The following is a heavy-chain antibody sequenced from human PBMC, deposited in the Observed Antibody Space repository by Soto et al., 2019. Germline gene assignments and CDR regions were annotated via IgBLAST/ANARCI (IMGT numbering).Heavy chain of an antibody. D-gene: IGHD3-3*01. V-gene: IGHV4-34*01. Sequence: NPSETLSLTCAVYGGSFSGYYWSWIRQPPGKGLEWIGEINHSGSTNYNPSLKSRVTISVDTSKNQFSLKLSSVTAADTAVHYCARGFFDFLSGYFPPRRGGGYGMDVWGQGTTVTVSS. CDR1: GGSFSGYY. CDR2: INHSGST. CDR3: ARGFFDFLSGYFPPRRGGGYGMDV. J-gene: IGHJ6*02.